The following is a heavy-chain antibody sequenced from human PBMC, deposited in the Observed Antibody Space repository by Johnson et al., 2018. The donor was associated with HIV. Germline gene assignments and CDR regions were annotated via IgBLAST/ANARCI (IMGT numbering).Heavy chain of an antibody. CDR2: INWNGGST. CDR3: AKLFLTTDAVDI. V-gene: IGHV3-20*04. CDR1: GFTFDDYG. J-gene: IGHJ3*02. D-gene: IGHD3-22*01. Sequence: VQLVESGGGLVQPGGSLRLSCAASGFTFDDYGMSWVRQAPGKGLEWVSGINWNGGSTGYADSVKGRFTISRDNAKNTLYLQMNSLRDEDTAVYYCAKLFLTTDAVDIWGQGTMVTVSS.